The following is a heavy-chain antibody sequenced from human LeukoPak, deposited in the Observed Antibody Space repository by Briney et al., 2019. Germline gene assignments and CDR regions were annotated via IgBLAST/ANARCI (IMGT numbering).Heavy chain of an antibody. V-gene: IGHV2-5*01. CDR2: IYWNDDK. D-gene: IGHD3-22*01. CDR1: GFSLSTSRVG. CDR3: AHRPYDSSDFDY. J-gene: IGHJ4*02. Sequence: ESGPTLVNPTQSLTLTCTFSGFSLSTSRVGVGWIRQPPGKALEWLTLIYWNDDKRYSPSLKSRLTITKDTSKNQVVLTMTNMDPVDTATYYCAHRPYDSSDFDYWGQGTLVTVSS.